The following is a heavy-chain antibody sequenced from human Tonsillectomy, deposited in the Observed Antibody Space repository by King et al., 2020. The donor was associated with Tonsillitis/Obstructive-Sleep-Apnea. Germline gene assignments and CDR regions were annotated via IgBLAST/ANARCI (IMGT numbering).Heavy chain of an antibody. V-gene: IGHV4-39*01. CDR1: CGSISSSSYY. J-gene: IGHJ4*02. Sequence: QLQESGPGLVKPSETLSLTCTVSCGSISSSSYYWGWIRQPPGKGLEWIGSIYYSGCTYYNPSLKSRVTISVDTSKNQFSLKLSSVTAADTAVYYCARHGDYDFWSGYPDYWGQGTLVTVSS. D-gene: IGHD3-3*01. CDR2: IYYSGCT. CDR3: ARHGDYDFWSGYPDY.